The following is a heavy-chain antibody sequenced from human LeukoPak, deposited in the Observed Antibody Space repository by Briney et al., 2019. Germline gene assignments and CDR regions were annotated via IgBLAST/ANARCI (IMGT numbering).Heavy chain of an antibody. J-gene: IGHJ6*02. CDR1: GGSISIYY. D-gene: IGHD6-13*01. CDR3: ARLRIAPVYDYYYYGMDV. CDR2: IYYSGST. V-gene: IGHV4-59*08. Sequence: SETLSLTCTVSGGSISIYYWSWIRQPPGKGLEWIGYIYYSGSTNYNPSLKSRVTISVDTSKNQFSLKLSSVTAADTAVYYCARLRIAPVYDYYYYGMDVWGQGTTVTVSS.